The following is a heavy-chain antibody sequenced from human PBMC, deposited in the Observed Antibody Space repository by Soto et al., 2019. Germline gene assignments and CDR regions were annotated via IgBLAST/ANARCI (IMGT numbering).Heavy chain of an antibody. CDR1: GFTFSSYW. D-gene: IGHD3-9*01. CDR3: ARDSYDILTGYYLYYFDY. Sequence: GGSLRLSCAASGFTFSSYWMSWVRQAPGKGLEWVANIKQDGSEKYYVDSVKGRFTISRDNAKNSLYLQMNSLRAEDTAVYYCARDSYDILTGYYLYYFDYWGQGTLVTVSS. J-gene: IGHJ4*02. CDR2: IKQDGSEK. V-gene: IGHV3-7*01.